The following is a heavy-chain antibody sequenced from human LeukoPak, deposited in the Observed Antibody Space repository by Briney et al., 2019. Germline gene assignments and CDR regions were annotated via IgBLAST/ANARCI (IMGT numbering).Heavy chain of an antibody. V-gene: IGHV3-30*04. CDR2: ISYDGSNK. CDR3: ARDAPKVLRFLEWLPSNWFDP. CDR1: GFTFSSYA. D-gene: IGHD3-3*01. Sequence: GGPLRLSCAASGFTFSSYAMHWVRQAPGKGLEWVAVISYDGSNKYYADSVKGRFTISRDNSKNTLYLQMNSLRAEDTAVYYCARDAPKVLRFLEWLPSNWFDPWGQGTLVTVSS. J-gene: IGHJ5*02.